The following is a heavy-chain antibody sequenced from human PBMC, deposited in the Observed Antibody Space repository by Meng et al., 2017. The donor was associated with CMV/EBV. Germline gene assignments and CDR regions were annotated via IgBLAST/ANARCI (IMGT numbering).Heavy chain of an antibody. CDR1: GYTFTSYH. D-gene: IGHD3-3*01. CDR3: ARDWTIFGVVIPGDDAFDI. V-gene: IGHV1-46*01. Sequence: ASVKVSCKASGYTFTSYHMHWVRQAPGQGLEWMGIINPSGGSTSYAQKFQGRVTMTRDTSTSTVYMELSSLRSEDTAVYYCARDWTIFGVVIPGDDAFDIWGQGTMVTVSS. J-gene: IGHJ3*02. CDR2: INPSGGST.